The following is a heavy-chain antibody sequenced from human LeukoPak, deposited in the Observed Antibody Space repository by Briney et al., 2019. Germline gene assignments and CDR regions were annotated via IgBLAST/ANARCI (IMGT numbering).Heavy chain of an antibody. J-gene: IGHJ5*02. V-gene: IGHV4-34*01. CDR3: ARGSGFDDDDSGWVFNWFDP. Sequence: SETLSLTCAVFGGSFSGYYWTWIRQPPGKGLEWIGEINQRGSTNCNPSLKSRVTTSVDTSKNQFSLKLTSVTVADTAVYYCARGSGFDDDDSGWVFNWFDPWGQGTLVTVSS. D-gene: IGHD6-19*01. CDR1: GGSFSGYY. CDR2: INQRGST.